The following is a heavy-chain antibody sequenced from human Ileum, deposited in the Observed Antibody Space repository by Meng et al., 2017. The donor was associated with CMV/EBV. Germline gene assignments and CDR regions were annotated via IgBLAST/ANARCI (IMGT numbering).Heavy chain of an antibody. CDR3: ARDRFDP. CDR2: IFATGTT. Sequence: LQESGLGLVKPSETLSLTCTVSGASLNDYYWSWIRQPAGKGLEWIGRIFATGTTNYNPSLKSRVTMSVDTSKNQFSLKLTSVTAADTAVYFCARDRFDPWGQGALVTVSS. J-gene: IGHJ5*02. CDR1: GASLNDYY. V-gene: IGHV4-4*07.